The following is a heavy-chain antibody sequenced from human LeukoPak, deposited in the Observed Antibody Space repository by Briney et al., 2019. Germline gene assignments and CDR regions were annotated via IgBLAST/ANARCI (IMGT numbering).Heavy chain of an antibody. CDR1: GFTLSSYW. D-gene: IGHD7-27*01. Sequence: GGSLRLSCAASGFTLSSYWMHWVRQVPGKGLVWVSHINTDGTVTHYADSVKGRFTISRDNAKNTLYLQMNDLGAEDTAMYYYTRDRLGWFDAWGQGTQVTVSS. CDR3: TRDRLGWFDA. CDR2: INTDGTVT. V-gene: IGHV3-74*01. J-gene: IGHJ5*02.